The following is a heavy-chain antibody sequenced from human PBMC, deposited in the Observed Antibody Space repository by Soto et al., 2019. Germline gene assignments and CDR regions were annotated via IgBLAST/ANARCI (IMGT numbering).Heavy chain of an antibody. Sequence: SVKVSCKASGGTFSSYAISWVRQAPGQGLEWMGGIIPIFGTANYAQKFQGRVTITADESTSTAYMELSSLRSEDTAVYYCARVGRSYGYGYYFDYCGQRTLVTVSS. J-gene: IGHJ4*02. CDR2: IIPIFGTA. CDR3: ARVGRSYGYGYYFDY. CDR1: GGTFSSYA. V-gene: IGHV1-69*13. D-gene: IGHD5-18*01.